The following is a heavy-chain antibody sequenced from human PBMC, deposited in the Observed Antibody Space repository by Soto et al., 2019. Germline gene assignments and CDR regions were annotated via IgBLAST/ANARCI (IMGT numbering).Heavy chain of an antibody. Sequence: PSETLSLTCTVSGGSISSYYWSWIRQPSGKGLEWIGYMYYGGRTNYNPSLKSRVTISVDTSKMQVSLKLSSATAADTAVYFFSRGTPSPLIVRSSRGPWFDPWGQGTLVTVSS. J-gene: IGHJ5*02. D-gene: IGHD2-15*01. CDR1: GGSISSYY. CDR2: MYYGGRT. V-gene: IGHV4-59*08. CDR3: SRGTPSPLIVRSSRGPWFDP.